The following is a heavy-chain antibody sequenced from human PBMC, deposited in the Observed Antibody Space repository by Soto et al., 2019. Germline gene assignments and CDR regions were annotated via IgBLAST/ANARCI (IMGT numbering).Heavy chain of an antibody. CDR3: ARDGSTVTTNYHYAMDV. CDR2: IHSGGSRI. CDR1: GFTFSSYG. J-gene: IGHJ6*02. Sequence: GGSLRLSCAASGFTFSSYGMHWVRQAPGKGLEWVSYIHSGGSRIYYADSVKGRFTISRDNAKNSLYLQMNSLRAEDTAVYYCARDGSTVTTNYHYAMDVWGQGTTVTGSS. D-gene: IGHD4-17*01. V-gene: IGHV3-48*04.